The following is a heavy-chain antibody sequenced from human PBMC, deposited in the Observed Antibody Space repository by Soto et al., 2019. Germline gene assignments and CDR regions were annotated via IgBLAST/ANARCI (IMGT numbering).Heavy chain of an antibody. J-gene: IGHJ6*02. CDR3: ARRRITGGCMDV. CDR2: IYPGDSDT. CDR1: GYSFTSYW. D-gene: IGHD1-20*01. Sequence: EVQLVQSGAEVKKPGESLKISCKGSGYSFTSYWIGWVRQMPGKGLEWMGLIYPGDSDTRYSPSLQGHVTISADKSISNDYLQGRSLKASDTDMYYCARRRITGGCMDVWGQGTTVTVSS. V-gene: IGHV5-51*01.